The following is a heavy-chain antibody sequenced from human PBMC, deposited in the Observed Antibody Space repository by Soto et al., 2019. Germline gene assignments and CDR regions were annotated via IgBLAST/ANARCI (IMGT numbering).Heavy chain of an antibody. CDR1: GGSFSGYY. CDR3: ARRNGYRSGWYWGGHNEYGMDV. J-gene: IGHJ6*02. Sequence: PSETLSLTCAVYGGSFSGYYWSWIRQPPGKGLEWIGEINHSGSTNYNPSLKSRVTISVDTSKNQFSLKLSPVTAADTAEYYCARRNGYRSGWYWGGHNEYGMDVWGRGTTVTVSS. D-gene: IGHD6-19*01. V-gene: IGHV4-34*01. CDR2: INHSGST.